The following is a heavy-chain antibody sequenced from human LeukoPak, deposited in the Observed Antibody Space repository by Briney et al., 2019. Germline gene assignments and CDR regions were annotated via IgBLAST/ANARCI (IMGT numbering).Heavy chain of an antibody. Sequence: GGSLRLSCAASGFTFSSYSMNWVRQAPGKGLEWVSSISSSSSYIYYADSVKGRFTISRDNAKNSLYLQMNSLRAEDTAVYYCARDHGGGKKNWFDPWGQGTLVTVSS. J-gene: IGHJ5*02. CDR2: ISSSSSYI. CDR3: ARDHGGGKKNWFDP. D-gene: IGHD2-15*01. CDR1: GFTFSSYS. V-gene: IGHV3-21*01.